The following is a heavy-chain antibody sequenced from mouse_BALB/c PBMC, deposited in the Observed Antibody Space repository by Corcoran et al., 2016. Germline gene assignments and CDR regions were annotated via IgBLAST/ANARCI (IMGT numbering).Heavy chain of an antibody. CDR3: ARRVDYYGSLAY. D-gene: IGHD1-1*01. J-gene: IGHJ3*01. V-gene: IGHV9-4*02. CDR1: GYTFTTAG. Sequence: QIQLVQSGPELKKPGETVRISCKASGYTFTTAGMQWVQKMPGKGLKWIGWINTHSGAPKYAEDFKGRFAFSLETSASTAYLQISNLKNEDTATYFCARRVDYYGSLAYWGQGTLVTVSA. CDR2: INTHSGAP.